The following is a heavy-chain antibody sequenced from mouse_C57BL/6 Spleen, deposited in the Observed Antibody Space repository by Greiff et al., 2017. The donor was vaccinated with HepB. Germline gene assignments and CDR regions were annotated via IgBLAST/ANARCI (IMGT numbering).Heavy chain of an antibody. CDR3: ATYYGSSPPFAY. CDR2: IDPSDSYT. Sequence: QVQLQQPGAELVMPGASVKLSCKASGYTFTSYWMHWVKQRPGQGLEWIGEIDPSDSYTNDNQKFKGKSTLTVDKSSSTAYMQRSSLTSEDSAVYYCATYYGSSPPFAYWGQGTLVTVSA. D-gene: IGHD1-1*01. V-gene: IGHV1-69*01. CDR1: GYTFTSYW. J-gene: IGHJ3*01.